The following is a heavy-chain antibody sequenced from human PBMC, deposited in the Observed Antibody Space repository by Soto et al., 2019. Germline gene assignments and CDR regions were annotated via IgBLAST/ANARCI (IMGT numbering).Heavy chain of an antibody. CDR3: TGGPPNWGFDS. CDR2: MNPKTANT. Sequence: GASVKVSCKASGYTFTSYDINWVRQTAGQGLEWMGWMNPKTANTGYAQKFQGRVTMTRSTSISTAYMELSSLTSEDTAVYYCTGGPPNWGFDSWGQGTPVTVSS. CDR1: GYTFTSYD. V-gene: IGHV1-8*01. J-gene: IGHJ5*01. D-gene: IGHD7-27*01.